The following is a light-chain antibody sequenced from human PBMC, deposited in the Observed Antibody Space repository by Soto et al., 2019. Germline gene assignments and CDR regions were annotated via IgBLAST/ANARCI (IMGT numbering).Light chain of an antibody. Sequence: DIQMTQSPSTLSASVGDRVTITCRASQSISSSLAWYQQKPGKAPKLLIYGASTLESGVQSRFSGSGSGTDFTLTIRSLQPEDFATYYCXQLNSYPPTVGPGTKVDIK. J-gene: IGKJ3*01. V-gene: IGKV1-5*01. CDR2: GAS. CDR3: XQLNSYPPT. CDR1: QSISSS.